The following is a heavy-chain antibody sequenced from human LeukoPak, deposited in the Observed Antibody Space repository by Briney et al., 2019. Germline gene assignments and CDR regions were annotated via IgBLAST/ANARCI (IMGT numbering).Heavy chain of an antibody. V-gene: IGHV3-7*01. Sequence: GGSLRLSCAASGFTFSDHYMDWVRQAPGKGLEWVANIRQDGSEKYYVDSVRGRFTISRDNAKISLYLQKNTLRAEDTAVYYCAREPHSSGCYCSYDYWGQGTLLTVSS. CDR3: AREPHSSGCYCSYDY. J-gene: IGHJ4*02. D-gene: IGHD3-22*01. CDR2: IRQDGSEK. CDR1: GFTFSDHY.